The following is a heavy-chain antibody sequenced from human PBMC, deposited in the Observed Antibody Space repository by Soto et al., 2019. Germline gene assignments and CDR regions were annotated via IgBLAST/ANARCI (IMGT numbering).Heavy chain of an antibody. CDR2: IIPIFGTA. J-gene: IGHJ6*02. Sequence: QVQLVQSGAEVKKPGSSVKVSCKASGGTFSSYAISWVRQAPGQGLAWMGGIIPIFGTANYAQKFQGRVTITADESTSTAYMELSSLRSEDTAVYYCATYSSSWDYYYYYGMDVWGQGTTVTVSS. CDR1: GGTFSSYA. D-gene: IGHD6-13*01. V-gene: IGHV1-69*01. CDR3: ATYSSSWDYYYYYGMDV.